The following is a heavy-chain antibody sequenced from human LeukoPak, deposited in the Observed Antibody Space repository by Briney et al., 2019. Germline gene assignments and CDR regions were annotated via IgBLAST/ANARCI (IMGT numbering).Heavy chain of an antibody. CDR2: IRSNSDGGTI. Sequence: GGSLRLSCATSGFTFSNAWMNWVRQAPGKGLEWVGRIRSNSDGGTIDYAAPVKARFTLSRDDSKTTLYLQMNSLQTEDTAVYYCATDFYDSTWGQGTLVTVSS. CDR3: ATDFYDST. V-gene: IGHV3-15*07. D-gene: IGHD3-22*01. CDR1: GFTFSNAW. J-gene: IGHJ5*02.